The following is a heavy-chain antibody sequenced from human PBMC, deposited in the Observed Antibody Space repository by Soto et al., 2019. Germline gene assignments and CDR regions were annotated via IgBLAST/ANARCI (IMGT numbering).Heavy chain of an antibody. D-gene: IGHD5-18*01. CDR2: ITGYGSTT. CDR3: VTGGYIYAYSALDI. V-gene: IGHV3-64D*06. J-gene: IGHJ3*02. Sequence: GGSMRLPCSASGFSFRSHSLHCVRMAPGKKLQFVSAITGYGSTTYYADSVKGRFTISRVNSRNTIYLQMSCLRIKDTAVYYCVTGGYIYAYSALDICDHVTMIAVSS. CDR1: GFSFRSHS.